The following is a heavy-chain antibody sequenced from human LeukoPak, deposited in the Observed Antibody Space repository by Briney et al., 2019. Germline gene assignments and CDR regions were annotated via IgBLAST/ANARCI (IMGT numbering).Heavy chain of an antibody. CDR1: GYTFTSYY. V-gene: IGHV1-2*02. J-gene: IGHJ4*02. Sequence: ASVKVSCKASGYTFTSYYMHWVRQAPGQGLEWMGIINPSGGSTNYAQKFQGRVTMTRDTSISTAYMELSRLRSDDTAVYYCARGNHNIVVVPAASWPDYWGQGTLVTVSS. D-gene: IGHD2-2*01. CDR2: INPSGGST. CDR3: ARGNHNIVVVPAASWPDY.